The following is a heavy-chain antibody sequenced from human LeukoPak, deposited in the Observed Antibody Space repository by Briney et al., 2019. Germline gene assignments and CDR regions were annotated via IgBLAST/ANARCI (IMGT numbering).Heavy chain of an antibody. V-gene: IGHV1-69*01. CDR1: GGTFISYA. CDR2: IIPIFGTA. D-gene: IGHD1-14*01. J-gene: IGHJ6*02. Sequence: ASVKVSCKASGGTFISYAISWVRQAPGQGLEWMGGIIPIFGTANYAQKFQGRVTITADESTSTAYMELSSLRSEDTAVYYCARDITSYYYYGMDVWGQGTTVTVSS. CDR3: ARDITSYYYYGMDV.